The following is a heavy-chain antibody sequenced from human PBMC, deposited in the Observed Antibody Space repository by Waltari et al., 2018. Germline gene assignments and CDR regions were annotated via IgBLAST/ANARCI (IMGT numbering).Heavy chain of an antibody. CDR1: GFSLSTSGVV. Sequence: QITLKESGPTLVKPTQTLTLTCTFSGFSLSTSGVVVGWIRQPPGTALEWLALIYWNDDKRYSPSLKSRITINKDTSKNQVVLTMTNMDPVDTATYYCAHSGNCSSTSCYLLRWFDPWGQGTLVTVSS. V-gene: IGHV2-5*01. J-gene: IGHJ5*02. D-gene: IGHD2-2*01. CDR3: AHSGNCSSTSCYLLRWFDP. CDR2: IYWNDDK.